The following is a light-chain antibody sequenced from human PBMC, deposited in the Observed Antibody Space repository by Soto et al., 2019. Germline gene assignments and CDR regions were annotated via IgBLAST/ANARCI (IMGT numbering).Light chain of an antibody. V-gene: IGKV3-20*01. Sequence: VLTQSPGTLSLSPGERATLSCRASQSVSSSYLAWYQQKPGQAPRLLIYSASIRATGIPDRFSGSGSGTAFTLTISRLEPEDFAVYYCQEYAGSPPWTFGQGTKVEI. J-gene: IGKJ1*01. CDR3: QEYAGSPPWT. CDR1: QSVSSSY. CDR2: SAS.